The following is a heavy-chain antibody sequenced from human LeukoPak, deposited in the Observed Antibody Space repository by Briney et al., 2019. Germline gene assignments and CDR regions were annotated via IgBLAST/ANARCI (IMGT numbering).Heavy chain of an antibody. CDR3: AKDVVPDSGWDLDY. CDR2: IYPSGDTT. Sequence: GGSLRLSCAASGFTFSTYSMTWVRQGPGKGLEWVSSIYPSGDTTFYADSVKGRFTISRDNSKNTLYLQMSSLRTEDTAIYYCAKDVVPDSGWDLDYWGEGTLVTVSS. CDR1: GFTFSTYS. J-gene: IGHJ4*02. D-gene: IGHD6-19*01. V-gene: IGHV3-23*01.